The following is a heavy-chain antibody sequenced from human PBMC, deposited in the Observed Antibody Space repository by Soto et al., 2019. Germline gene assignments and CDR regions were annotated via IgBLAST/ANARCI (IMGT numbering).Heavy chain of an antibody. Sequence: QVQLVQSGPEVKRPGSSVNVSCKTSGGTLSTYSISWVRQAPGQGLEWVGRIVTFVGKANVARQFQGRVKITADRSTDTVYMGMRGMTSDDTAVYYCARPTGGHESGGNYMDVWGTGTTVTVSS. V-gene: IGHV1-69*02. D-gene: IGHD2-8*02. J-gene: IGHJ6*03. CDR3: ARPTGGHESGGNYMDV. CDR2: IVTFVGKA. CDR1: GGTLSTYS.